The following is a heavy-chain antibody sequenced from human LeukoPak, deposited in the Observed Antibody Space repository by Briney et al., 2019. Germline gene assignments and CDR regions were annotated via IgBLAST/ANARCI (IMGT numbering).Heavy chain of an antibody. D-gene: IGHD3-22*01. J-gene: IGHJ4*02. CDR2: MSPSGTT. Sequence: PSETLSLTCTVSGDSVRSGSYYLSWIRQPPGKGLDWIAYMSPSGTTNYNPSLKSRVTTSVDTSRTQFSLRLSSVTAADTAVYYCARGQDDRSGTFDYWGQGTLVTVSS. CDR3: ARGQDDRSGTFDY. CDR1: GDSVRSGSYY. V-gene: IGHV4-61*01.